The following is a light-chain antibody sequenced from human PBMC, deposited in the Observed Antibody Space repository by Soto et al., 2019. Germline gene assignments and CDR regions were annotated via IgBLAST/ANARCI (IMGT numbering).Light chain of an antibody. CDR1: QGISTY. J-gene: IGKJ4*01. V-gene: IGKV1-27*01. CDR3: QKYNVAPLT. CDR2: GAS. Sequence: DIPMTQSPSSLSASVGDRVTITCRASQGISTYLAWFQQKPGKVPKLLIYGASALQSGVPSRFSGSGSGTDFTLTISGLQPEDVATYYCQKYNVAPLTFGGGTKVEIK.